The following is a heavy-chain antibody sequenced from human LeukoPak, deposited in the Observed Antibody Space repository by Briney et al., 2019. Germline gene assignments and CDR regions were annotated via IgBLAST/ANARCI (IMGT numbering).Heavy chain of an antibody. D-gene: IGHD3-22*01. CDR1: GFTFSSYS. CDR3: ARDDSSGYYYQAFDY. Sequence: SGGSLRLSCAASGFTFSSYSMNWVRQAPGKGLEWVSSISSSSSYIYYADSVKGRFTISRDNAKNSLYLQMNSLRAEDTAVYYCARDDSSGYYYQAFDYWGQGTLVTVSS. J-gene: IGHJ4*02. CDR2: ISSSSSYI. V-gene: IGHV3-21*01.